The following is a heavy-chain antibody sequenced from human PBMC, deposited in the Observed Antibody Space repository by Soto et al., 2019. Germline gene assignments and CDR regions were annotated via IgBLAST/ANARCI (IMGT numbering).Heavy chain of an antibody. CDR1: GFTFRQYG. CDR2: IFYDGMNE. CDR3: VGGWGSGVHLSCLDL. D-gene: IGHD3-16*01. J-gene: IGHJ3*01. V-gene: IGHV3-33*01. Sequence: QVQLVESGGGVVQPGTSLRLSCAASGFTFRQYGMHWVRQAPGKGLDWVAVIFYDGMNEYYADSVRGRFTISRDNSGNVVCLQMNSLRAEDTAVYYCVGGWGSGVHLSCLDLRGQGTAVVVSS.